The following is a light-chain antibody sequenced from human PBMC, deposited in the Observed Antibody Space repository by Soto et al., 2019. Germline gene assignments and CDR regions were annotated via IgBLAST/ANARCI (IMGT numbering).Light chain of an antibody. J-gene: IGLJ3*02. Sequence: QSALTQPASVSGSPGQSITISCTGTSSDVGGYNYVSWYQQHPDKAPKLMIYEVSDRPSGVSIRFSGSKSGNTASLTISGLQAEDEADYYCLSYTSSHTWVFGGGTKLTVL. CDR2: EVS. V-gene: IGLV2-14*01. CDR1: SSDVGGYNY. CDR3: LSYTSSHTWV.